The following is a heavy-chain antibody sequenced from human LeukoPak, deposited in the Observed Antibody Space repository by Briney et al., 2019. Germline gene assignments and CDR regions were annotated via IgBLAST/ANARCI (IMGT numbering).Heavy chain of an antibody. CDR1: GYTFTSYG. Sequence: GASVKVSCKASGYTFTSYGISWVRQAPGQGLEWMGGIIPIFGTANYAQKFQGRVTITADESTSTAYMELRSLRSDDTAVYYCARFLQLDDGFDYWGQGTLVTVSS. CDR2: IIPIFGTA. V-gene: IGHV1-69*13. J-gene: IGHJ4*02. D-gene: IGHD5-18*01. CDR3: ARFLQLDDGFDY.